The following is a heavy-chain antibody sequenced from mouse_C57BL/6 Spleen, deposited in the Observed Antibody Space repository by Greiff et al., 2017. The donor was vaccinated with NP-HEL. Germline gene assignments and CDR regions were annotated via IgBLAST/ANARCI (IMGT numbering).Heavy chain of an antibody. Sequence: EVQVVESGGGLVQPKGLLKLSCAASGFSFNTYAMNWVRQAPGKGLEWVARIRSKSNNYATYYADSVKDRFTISRDDSESMLYLQMNNLKTEDTAMYYCVRHYYYDYGYAMDYWGQGTSVTVSS. CDR2: IRSKSNNYAT. D-gene: IGHD2-4*01. CDR3: VRHYYYDYGYAMDY. CDR1: GFSFNTYA. V-gene: IGHV10-1*01. J-gene: IGHJ4*01.